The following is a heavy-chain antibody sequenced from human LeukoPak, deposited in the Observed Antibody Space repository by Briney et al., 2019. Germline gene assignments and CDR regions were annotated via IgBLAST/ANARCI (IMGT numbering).Heavy chain of an antibody. CDR1: GFTFSSYG. Sequence: GGSLRLSCAASGFTFSSYGMHWVRQAPGKGLEWVSFIRYDGSNEYYADSVRGRFTISRDNSKNTLYLQMNSLSAEDTAVYYCASVLAFDIWGQGTMVTVSS. V-gene: IGHV3-30*02. D-gene: IGHD4/OR15-4a*01. J-gene: IGHJ3*02. CDR2: IRYDGSNE. CDR3: ASVLAFDI.